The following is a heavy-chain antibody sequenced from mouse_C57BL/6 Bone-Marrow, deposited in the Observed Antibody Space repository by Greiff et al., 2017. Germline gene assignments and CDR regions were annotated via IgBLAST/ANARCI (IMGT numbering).Heavy chain of an antibody. CDR3: TRGSTTVAGFDY. CDR1: GYTFTDYE. D-gene: IGHD1-1*01. Sequence: QVQLQQSGAELVRPGASVTLSCKASGYTFTDYEMHWVKQTPVHGLEWIGAIDPETGGTAYNQKFKGKAILTADKSSSTAYLELRSLTSEDSAVXYCTRGSTTVAGFDYWGQGTTLTVSS. V-gene: IGHV1-15*01. J-gene: IGHJ2*01. CDR2: IDPETGGT.